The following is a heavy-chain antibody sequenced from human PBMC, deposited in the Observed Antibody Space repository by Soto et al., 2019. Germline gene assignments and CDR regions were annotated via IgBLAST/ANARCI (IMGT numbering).Heavy chain of an antibody. D-gene: IGHD5-18*01. CDR1: GFTFTDAW. J-gene: IGHJ4*02. CDR2: IKSKTDGGTA. CDR3: TTGMQLWF. V-gene: IGHV3-15*07. Sequence: VQLVESGGGLVKPGGSLRFSCAASGFTFTDAWMNWVRQAPGKGLEWVGRIKSKTDGGTADYAAPVKGRFTISRDDSKNTVYLQMNSLTIDDPAVYYCTTGMQLWFWGKGTLVTVSS.